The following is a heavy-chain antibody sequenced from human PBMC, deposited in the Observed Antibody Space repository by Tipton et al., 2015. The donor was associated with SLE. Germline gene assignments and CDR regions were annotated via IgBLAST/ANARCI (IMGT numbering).Heavy chain of an antibody. CDR1: RYSISSGYY. V-gene: IGHV4-38-2*02. J-gene: IGHJ2*01. CDR3: ARVGITGTTWDWYFDL. Sequence: TLSLTCIVSRYSISSGYYWGWMRQAPGKELEWIGSFYYSGSTNYNPSLKSRVTILVDTSKNQFSLKLSSVTAADTAVYYCARVGITGTTWDWYFDLWGRGPLVTVSS. CDR2: FYYSGST. D-gene: IGHD1-7*01.